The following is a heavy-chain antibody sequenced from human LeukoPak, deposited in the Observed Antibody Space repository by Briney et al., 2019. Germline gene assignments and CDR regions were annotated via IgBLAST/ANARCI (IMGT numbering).Heavy chain of an antibody. J-gene: IGHJ4*02. D-gene: IGHD6-13*01. CDR1: GYSFTSYW. Sequence: GESLKISCKGSGYSFTSYWIGWVRQMPGKGLEWMGIIYPGDSDTRYSPSFQGQVTISADKSISTAYQQWSSLKVSDTTMYYCARQGPLGGIAAAAIARIDYWGQGTLVTVSS. CDR2: IYPGDSDT. CDR3: ARQGPLGGIAAAAIARIDY. V-gene: IGHV5-51*01.